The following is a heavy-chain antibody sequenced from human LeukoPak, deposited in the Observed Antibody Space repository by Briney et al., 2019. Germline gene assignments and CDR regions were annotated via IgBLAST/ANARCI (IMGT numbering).Heavy chain of an antibody. Sequence: PGGSLRLSRAASGFPFSSYAMSWVRQAPGKGLEWVSSVSGSGDKIYYADSVKGRFTISRDNAKNSLYLQMNSLRAEDTAVYYCAREAGYSSGWWGDYWGQGTLVTVSS. J-gene: IGHJ4*02. V-gene: IGHV3-21*01. D-gene: IGHD6-19*01. CDR3: AREAGYSSGWWGDY. CDR1: GFPFSSYA. CDR2: VSGSGDKI.